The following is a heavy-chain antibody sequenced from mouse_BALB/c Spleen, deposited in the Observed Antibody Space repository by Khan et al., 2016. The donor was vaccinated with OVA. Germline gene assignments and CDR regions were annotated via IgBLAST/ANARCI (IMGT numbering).Heavy chain of an antibody. CDR2: ISYIGNP. J-gene: IGHJ3*01. CDR3: ARKDYYDYDPFPY. D-gene: IGHD2-4*01. V-gene: IGHV3-2*02. CDR1: GYSITSEYA. Sequence: EVQLQESGPGLVKPSQSLSLTCTVTGYSITSEYAWNWIRQFPGNKLEWMGYISYIGNPRSNPSLKSRISITRDTSKNQFFLQLNSVTTEDTATYYCARKDYYDYDPFPYWGQGTLVTVSA.